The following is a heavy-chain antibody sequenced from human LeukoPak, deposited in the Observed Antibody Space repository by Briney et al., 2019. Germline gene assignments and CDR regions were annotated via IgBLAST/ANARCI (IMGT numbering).Heavy chain of an antibody. CDR1: GFTFSSYA. Sequence: GGSLRLSCAAPGFTFSSYAMSWVRQAPGKGLEWVSAISGSGGSTYYADSVKGRFTISRDNSKNTLYLQMNSLRAEDTAVYYCAKVGYSSGRTNYWGQGTLVTVSS. D-gene: IGHD6-19*01. V-gene: IGHV3-23*01. CDR2: ISGSGGST. CDR3: AKVGYSSGRTNY. J-gene: IGHJ4*02.